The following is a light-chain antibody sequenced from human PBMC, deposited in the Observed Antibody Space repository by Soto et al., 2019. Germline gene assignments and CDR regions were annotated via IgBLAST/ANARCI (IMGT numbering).Light chain of an antibody. V-gene: IGKV1-5*03. CDR1: QSISDW. Sequence: DIQMTQSPSTLSASVGDRVTITCRASQSISDWLAWYQQKPGKAPKLLIYKASSLESGVPSRFSGSGSGTEFTLTINSLQPDDFATYYCQQYKDYSGFTFCPGTKVDFK. J-gene: IGKJ3*01. CDR2: KAS. CDR3: QQYKDYSGFT.